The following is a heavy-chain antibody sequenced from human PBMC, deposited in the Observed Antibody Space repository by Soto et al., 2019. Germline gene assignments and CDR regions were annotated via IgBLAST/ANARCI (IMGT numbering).Heavy chain of an antibody. D-gene: IGHD3-3*01. V-gene: IGHV3-30*04. CDR3: AREDDFWSGYWDYYGMDV. CDR2: ISFDGSDK. J-gene: IGHJ6*02. Sequence: GGSLRLSCAASGGTFINYAMHWVRQATGKGLEWVAVISFDGSDKYYADSVKGRFTISRDNSKNTLYLQMNSLRAEDTAVYYCAREDDFWSGYWDYYGMDVWGQGTTVTVSS. CDR1: GGTFINYA.